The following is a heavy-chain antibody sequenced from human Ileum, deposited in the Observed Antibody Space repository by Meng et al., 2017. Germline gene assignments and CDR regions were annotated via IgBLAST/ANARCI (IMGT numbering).Heavy chain of an antibody. CDR1: GFTFSSYG. J-gene: IGHJ4*02. CDR3: ATLSGGYNKFDY. D-gene: IGHD5-24*01. V-gene: IGHV3-33*01. Sequence: GESLKISCAASGFTFSSYGMHWVRQAPGKGLEWVAVIWYDGSNKYNEDSVKGRFTISRDNSKNTLYLQMNSLGAEDTAVYYCATLSGGYNKFDYWGQGTLVTVSS. CDR2: IWYDGSNK.